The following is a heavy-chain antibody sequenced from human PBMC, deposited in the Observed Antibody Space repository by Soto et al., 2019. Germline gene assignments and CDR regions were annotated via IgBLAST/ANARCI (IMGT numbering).Heavy chain of an antibody. J-gene: IGHJ4*02. CDR1: GYTSTSYA. V-gene: IGHV1-3*01. D-gene: IGHD6-19*01. Sequence: ASVTVSCKASGYTSTSYAMHWVRPAPGQRLEWMGWINAGNGNTKYSQKFQGRVTITRDTSASTAYMELSSLRSEVTAVYYCARVSHPVPTVDYWGQGTLVTVSS. CDR3: ARVSHPVPTVDY. CDR2: INAGNGNT.